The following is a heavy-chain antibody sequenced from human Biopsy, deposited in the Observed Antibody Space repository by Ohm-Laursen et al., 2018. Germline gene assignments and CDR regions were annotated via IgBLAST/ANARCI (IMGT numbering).Heavy chain of an antibody. CDR1: GDSISSYY. CDR2: VYYTGST. Sequence: TLSLTCTVSGDSISSYYWSWIQQPPGKGLEGIGYVYYTGSTDYNPSLQSRVTISVNTSKNHFSLRLRSVTPADTAIYYCARNRGYYSDRTVPGYFDLWGRGTLVTVSS. D-gene: IGHD3-22*01. V-gene: IGHV4-59*01. CDR3: ARNRGYYSDRTVPGYFDL. J-gene: IGHJ2*01.